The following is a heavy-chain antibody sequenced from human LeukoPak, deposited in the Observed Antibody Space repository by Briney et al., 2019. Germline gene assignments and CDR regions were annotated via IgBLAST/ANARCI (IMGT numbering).Heavy chain of an antibody. CDR3: AKDGGFTSTSHYFDY. CDR1: GFTFHIYA. J-gene: IGHJ4*02. V-gene: IGHV3-23*01. Sequence: PGGSLRLSCAASGFTFHIYAMSWVRQAPGKGLEWVSSIGGGGVSTYYADSVKGRFTTSRDNSKNTLYLQMNSLRAEDTAVYYCAKDGGFTSTSHYFDYWGQGILVTVSS. CDR2: IGGGGVST. D-gene: IGHD2-2*01.